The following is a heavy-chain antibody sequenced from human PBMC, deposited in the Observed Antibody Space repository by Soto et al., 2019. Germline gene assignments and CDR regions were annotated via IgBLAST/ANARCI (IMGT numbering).Heavy chain of an antibody. CDR3: ARPRWRIDYNWGYCDL. Sequence: QVQLVESGGGVVQPGRSLRLSCAASGFTFSSYAMHWVGQAPGKGLEWVAVISYDGSNKYYADSVKGRFAISRDNSKNTPYMQMNSLRAEDTAVYYWARPRWRIDYNWGYCDLWGRGTLVTVSS. CDR2: ISYDGSNK. V-gene: IGHV3-30*09. D-gene: IGHD4-4*01. CDR1: GFTFSSYA. J-gene: IGHJ2*01.